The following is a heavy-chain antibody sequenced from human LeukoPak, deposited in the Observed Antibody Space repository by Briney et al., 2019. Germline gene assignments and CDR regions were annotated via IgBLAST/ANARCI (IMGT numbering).Heavy chain of an antibody. CDR2: IIPILGIA. J-gene: IGHJ3*02. Sequence: SVKVSCKASGGTFSSYTISWVRQAPGRGLEWMGRIIPILGIANYAQKFQGRVTITADKSTSTAYMELSSLGSEDTAVYYCASETTVTTDHDAFDIWGQGTMVTVSS. D-gene: IGHD4-17*01. CDR3: ASETTVTTDHDAFDI. CDR1: GGTFSSYT. V-gene: IGHV1-69*02.